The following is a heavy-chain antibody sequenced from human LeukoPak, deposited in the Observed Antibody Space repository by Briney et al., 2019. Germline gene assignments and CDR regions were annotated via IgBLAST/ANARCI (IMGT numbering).Heavy chain of an antibody. D-gene: IGHD3-22*01. Sequence: SETLSLTCTVSGGSISSYYWSWIRQPPGKGLEWIGYIYYSGSTNYNPSLKSRVTISVDTSKNQFSLKLSSVTAADTAVYYCARGKYYYDSSGYHFDYWGQGTLVTVSS. J-gene: IGHJ4*02. CDR1: GGSISSYY. V-gene: IGHV4-59*01. CDR2: IYYSGST. CDR3: ARGKYYYDSSGYHFDY.